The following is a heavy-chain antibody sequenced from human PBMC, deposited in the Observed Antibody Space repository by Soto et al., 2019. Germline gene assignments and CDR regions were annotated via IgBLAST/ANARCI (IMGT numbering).Heavy chain of an antibody. Sequence: QVQLVQSGAEVKKPGASVKVSCQASGSTFTSYDINWVRQATGQGLEWMGWMNPSRGNTGSAGEFQGRVTMTSNTSTSTAYMELSSLRPEDTAVYYCASGGSSTSYYYYMDVWGQGTTVTVSS. D-gene: IGHD6-13*01. J-gene: IGHJ6*03. CDR1: GSTFTSYD. V-gene: IGHV1-8*01. CDR2: MNPSRGNT. CDR3: ASGGSSTSYYYYMDV.